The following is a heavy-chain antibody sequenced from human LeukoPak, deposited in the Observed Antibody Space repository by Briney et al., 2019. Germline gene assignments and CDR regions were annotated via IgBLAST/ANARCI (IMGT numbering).Heavy chain of an antibody. V-gene: IGHV3-74*01. D-gene: IGHD6-19*01. CDR3: ARGSSSGWYYFDY. CDR2: INSDGSST. CDR1: GFTFSSYW. J-gene: IGHJ4*02. Sequence: GGSLRLSCAASGFTFSSYWMHWVRQAPGKGLVWVSRINSDGSSTGYADSVKGRFTISRDNAKNTLYLQMNSLRAEDTAVYYCARGSSSGWYYFDYWGQGTLVTVSS.